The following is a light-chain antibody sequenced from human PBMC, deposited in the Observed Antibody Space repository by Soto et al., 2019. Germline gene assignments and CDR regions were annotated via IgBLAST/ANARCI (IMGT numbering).Light chain of an antibody. CDR1: TGAVTSGHY. CDR2: DAT. CDR3: LLSYSGVRV. V-gene: IGLV7-46*01. Sequence: QAVVTQEPSLTVSPGGTVTLTCGSSTGAVTSGHYPYWFQQKPGQAPTILIYDATNKHSWTPARFSGSLLGGKAALTLSSAQPEDEADYYCLLSYSGVRVFGGGTKLTVL. J-gene: IGLJ2*01.